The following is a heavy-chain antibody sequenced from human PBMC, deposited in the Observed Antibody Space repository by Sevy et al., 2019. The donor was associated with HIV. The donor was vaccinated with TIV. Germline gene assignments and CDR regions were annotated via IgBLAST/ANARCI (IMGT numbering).Heavy chain of an antibody. V-gene: IGHV3-30*02. D-gene: IGHD4-17*01. J-gene: IGHJ6*02. CDR1: GFAFSSNG. CDR2: IRSDGSNE. Sequence: GGSLRLSCAASGFAFSSNGLHWVRHAPGKGLEWVAFIRSDGSNEYYADSVKGRFTISRDNSKNTLYLQMNSLRPEDTAVYHCTTPNYSDFRLRGYYGMDVWGQGTTVTVSS. CDR3: TTPNYSDFRLRGYYGMDV.